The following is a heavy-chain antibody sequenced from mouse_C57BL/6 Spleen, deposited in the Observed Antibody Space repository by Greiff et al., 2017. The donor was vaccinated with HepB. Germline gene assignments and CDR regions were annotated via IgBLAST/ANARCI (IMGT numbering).Heavy chain of an antibody. CDR1: GFNIKDYY. J-gene: IGHJ1*03. D-gene: IGHD1-1*01. V-gene: IGHV14-2*01. Sequence: VQLKESGAELVKPGASVKLSCTASGFNIKDYYMHWVKQRTEQGLEWIGRIDPEDGETKYDPKFQGKATITADTSSNTAYLQLSSLTSEDTAVYYCARSGCCYNYCDVWGTGTTVTVSS. CDR3: ARSGCCYNYCDV. CDR2: IDPEDGET.